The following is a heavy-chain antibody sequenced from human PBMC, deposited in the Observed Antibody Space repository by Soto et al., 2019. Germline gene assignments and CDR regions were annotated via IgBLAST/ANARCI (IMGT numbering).Heavy chain of an antibody. CDR3: ARRPLNADYYDSSGYPSNWYFDL. V-gene: IGHV2-5*02. CDR1: GFSLTRSGVG. J-gene: IGHJ2*01. CDR2: IYWDDIK. Sequence: QITLKESGPTLVKSTQTLTLTCTLSGFSLTRSGVGVGWIRQPPGKALEWLALIYWDDIKRYSPSLSSRLTITKDTSKNQVVLTMTNMAPVDTATYSCARRPLNADYYDSSGYPSNWYFDLWGRGTLVTVSS. D-gene: IGHD3-22*01.